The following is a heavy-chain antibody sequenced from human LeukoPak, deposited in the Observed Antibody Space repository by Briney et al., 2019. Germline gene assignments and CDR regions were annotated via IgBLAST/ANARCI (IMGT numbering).Heavy chain of an antibody. CDR2: IHPSGST. CDR3: ARGGDAHKGGNY. V-gene: IGHV4-30-2*01. D-gene: IGHD5-24*01. Sequence: SQTLSLTCTVSGGSISSGGYYWSWARQPPGKGLEWIGEIHPSGSTSYSPSLKSRVTISVDTSKNQLSLKLSSVTAADTAVYFCARGGDAHKGGNYWGQGTLVTVSS. J-gene: IGHJ4*02. CDR1: GGSISSGGYY.